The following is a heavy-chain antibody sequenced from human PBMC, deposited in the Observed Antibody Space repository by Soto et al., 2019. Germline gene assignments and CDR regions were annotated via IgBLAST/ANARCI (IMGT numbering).Heavy chain of an antibody. Sequence: EVQLVESGGGLVQPGGSLRLSCEASGFTFKDYWMTWVRQAPGKGLEWVASINQDGSEKYYVDSVKGRFTISRDNANKSLYLQTHRLTVEDTAIYYCARRGWYSDSWGQGTLVTAAS. CDR3: ARRGWYSDS. V-gene: IGHV3-7*01. CDR1: GFTFKDYW. D-gene: IGHD6-19*01. J-gene: IGHJ4*02. CDR2: INQDGSEK.